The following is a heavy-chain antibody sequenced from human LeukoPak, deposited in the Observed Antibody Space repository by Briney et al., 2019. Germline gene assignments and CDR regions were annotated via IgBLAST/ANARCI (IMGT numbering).Heavy chain of an antibody. Sequence: GGSLRLSCVGSGFMFSDYYMSWIRQAPGKGLEWVSYVSNDSVDKYYVDSVRGRFTISRDNAKKSMYLQMSGLRVEDTAVYYCARRDWVSGAVRAFDIWGQGTMVTVSS. CDR1: GFMFSDYY. J-gene: IGHJ3*02. CDR2: VSNDSVDK. D-gene: IGHD3-3*01. CDR3: ARRDWVSGAVRAFDI. V-gene: IGHV3-11*04.